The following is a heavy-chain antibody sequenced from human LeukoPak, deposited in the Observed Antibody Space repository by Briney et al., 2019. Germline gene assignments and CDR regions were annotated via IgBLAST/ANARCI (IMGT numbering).Heavy chain of an antibody. CDR3: ARENEGVLRYFDWVPAGAFDI. J-gene: IGHJ3*02. CDR1: GGSISSYY. CDR2: IYYSGST. Sequence: SETLSLTCTVSGGSISSYYWSWIRQPPGKGLEWIGYIYYSGSTNYNPSLKSRVTISVDTSKNQFSLKLSSVTAADTAVYYCARENEGVLRYFDWVPAGAFDIWGQGTMVTVSS. D-gene: IGHD3-9*01. V-gene: IGHV4-59*01.